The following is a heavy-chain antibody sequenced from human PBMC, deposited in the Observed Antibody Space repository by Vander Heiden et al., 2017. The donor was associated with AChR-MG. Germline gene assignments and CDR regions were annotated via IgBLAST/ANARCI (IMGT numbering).Heavy chain of an antibody. J-gene: IGHJ5*02. V-gene: IGHV3-13*01. D-gene: IGHD1-26*01. CDR1: GFTFSNYD. CDR3: LRTCGVGANWSWLDP. CDR2: IGSVGDK. Sequence: EVQLVESGGGLVQPGGSLRLSCAASGFTFSNYDMHWVRQVTGKGLEWVSAIGSVGDKYYPDSGKGRFTISREEDKNALYLQMKRLREGDTAVYYCLRTCGVGANWSWLDPWAQGTLVPVS.